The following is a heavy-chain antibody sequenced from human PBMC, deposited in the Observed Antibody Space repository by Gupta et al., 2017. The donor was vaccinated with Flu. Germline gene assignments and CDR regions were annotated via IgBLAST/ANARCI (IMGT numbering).Heavy chain of an antibody. CDR1: GFTFSSYE. Sequence: VQLAESVGCLVPPGGALRLSCAASGFTFSSYETNWVRQAPGKGLEWVSYISSSGSTIYYADSVKGRFTISRDNAKNSLYLQMNSLRAEDTAVYYCAGGGYSYGYSIDYWGQGTLVTVSS. J-gene: IGHJ4*02. D-gene: IGHD5-18*01. V-gene: IGHV3-48*03. CDR3: AGGGYSYGYSIDY. CDR2: ISSSGSTI.